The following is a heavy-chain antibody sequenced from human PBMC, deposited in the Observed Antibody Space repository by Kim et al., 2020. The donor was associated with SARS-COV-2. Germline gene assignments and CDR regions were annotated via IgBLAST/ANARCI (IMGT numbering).Heavy chain of an antibody. CDR1: RYTFTSYY. J-gene: IGHJ4*02. CDR2: INPSGCST. Sequence: ASVKVSCKASRYTFTSYYMHWVRQPPGQGLEWMGIINPSGCSTSYEQKFQGRVTMTRYTSSSTVYMELRSLSSEDTAVYYCARDVLSHDYGVFDYWGQGTLVTVSS. CDR3: ARDVLSHDYGVFDY. V-gene: IGHV1-46*01. D-gene: IGHD4-17*01.